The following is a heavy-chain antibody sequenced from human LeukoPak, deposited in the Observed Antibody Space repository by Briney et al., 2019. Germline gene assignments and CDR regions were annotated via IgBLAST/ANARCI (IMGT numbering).Heavy chain of an antibody. V-gene: IGHV1-2*02. CDR1: GYTFTGYY. J-gene: IGHJ4*02. D-gene: IGHD1-1*01. CDR3: ARGYNWNPFDY. CDR2: INPNSGGT. Sequence: ASVKLSCKASGYTFTGYYMHWVRQAPGQGLEWMGWINPNSGGTNDAQKFQGRVTMTRDTSISTAYMDLSRLRSDDTAVYYCARGYNWNPFDYWGQGTLVTVSS.